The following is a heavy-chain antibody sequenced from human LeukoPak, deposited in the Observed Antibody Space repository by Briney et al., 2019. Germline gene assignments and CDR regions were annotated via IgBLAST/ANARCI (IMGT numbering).Heavy chain of an antibody. J-gene: IGHJ4*02. Sequence: GGSLRLSCAASGFTVSSNYMSWVRQAPGKGLEWVSAISGGGGSTYYADSVKGRFTISRDNSKNTLYLQMKSLRAEDTAVYYCAKDRGGTFMGLYYYDSSGYLDYWGQGTLVTVSS. V-gene: IGHV3-23*01. CDR1: GFTVSSNY. CDR2: ISGGGGST. CDR3: AKDRGGTFMGLYYYDSSGYLDY. D-gene: IGHD3-22*01.